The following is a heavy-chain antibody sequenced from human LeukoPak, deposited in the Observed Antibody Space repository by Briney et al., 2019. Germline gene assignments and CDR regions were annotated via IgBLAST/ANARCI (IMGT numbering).Heavy chain of an antibody. CDR2: IYGDGST. CDR1: GFIVSHNY. CDR3: AKDLLPLVRQYYFDY. D-gene: IGHD2-15*01. V-gene: IGHV3-53*05. J-gene: IGHJ4*02. Sequence: GGSLTLACLVSGFIVSHNYVSWVRQAPGKGLEWVSNIYGDGSTNYADSVRGRFTISRDNAKNSLYLQMNSLRAEDTALYYCAKDLLPLVRQYYFDYWGQGTLATVSS.